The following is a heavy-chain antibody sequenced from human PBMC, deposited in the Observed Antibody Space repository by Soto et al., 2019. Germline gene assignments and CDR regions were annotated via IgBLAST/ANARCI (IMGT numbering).Heavy chain of an antibody. CDR3: AGWFSSRRYFDS. CDR1: GYSFTSYW. J-gene: IGHJ4*02. CDR2: IYPGDSET. Sequence: GEDLKISCKGSGYSFTSYWIGRVRETPGKGLEWMGIIYPGDSETRYSPSFQGQVTISADKSISTAYLQWSSLKASDTAMCYWAGWFSSRRYFDSCGQG. V-gene: IGHV5-51*01. D-gene: IGHD6-19*01.